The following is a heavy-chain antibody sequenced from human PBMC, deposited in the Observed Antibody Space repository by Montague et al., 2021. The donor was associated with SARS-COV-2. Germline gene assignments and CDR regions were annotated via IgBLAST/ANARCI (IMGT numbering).Heavy chain of an antibody. V-gene: IGHV4-59*01. CDR1: GGSIGSYY. J-gene: IGHJ4*02. CDR3: ARSLDPSGTYYLPY. D-gene: IGHD3-10*01. CDR2: IHYSGST. Sequence: SETLSLTCSVSGGSIGSYYWSWLRQPPGEGPEWIGHIHYSGSTTYSPSFRSRVTISIDTPKNQFSLKLSSVTAADTAVYYCARSLDPSGTYYLPYWGQGTLVTVSS.